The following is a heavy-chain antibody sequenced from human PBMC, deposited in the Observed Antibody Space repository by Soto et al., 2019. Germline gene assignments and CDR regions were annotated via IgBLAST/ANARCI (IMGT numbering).Heavy chain of an antibody. CDR3: TSRYPWEGMDV. D-gene: IGHD1-1*01. V-gene: IGHV3-49*03. J-gene: IGHJ6*02. CDR2: IRSKAYGGTT. Sequence: GGSLRLSCTASGFTFGDYAMSWFRQAPGKGLEWVGFIRSKAYGGTTEYAASVKGRFTISRDDSKSIAYLQMNSLKTEDTAVYYCTSRYPWEGMDVWGQGTTVTVSS. CDR1: GFTFGDYA.